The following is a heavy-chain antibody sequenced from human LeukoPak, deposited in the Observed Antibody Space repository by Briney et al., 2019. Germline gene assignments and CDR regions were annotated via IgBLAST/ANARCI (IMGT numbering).Heavy chain of an antibody. D-gene: IGHD6-13*01. CDR3: AKDGSEYSSSWSYYYYGMDV. Sequence: GGSLRLSCAASGFTFSSYAMSWVRQAPGKGLEWVSGISGSGGSTYYADSVKGRFTISRDNSKNTLYLQMNSLRAEDTAVYYCAKDGSEYSSSWSYYYYGMDVWGQGTTVTVSS. CDR2: ISGSGGST. V-gene: IGHV3-23*01. J-gene: IGHJ6*02. CDR1: GFTFSSYA.